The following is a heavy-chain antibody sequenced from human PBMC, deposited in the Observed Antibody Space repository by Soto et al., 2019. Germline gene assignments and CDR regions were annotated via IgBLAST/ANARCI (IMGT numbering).Heavy chain of an antibody. CDR1: DGSISSYY. D-gene: IGHD6-13*01. J-gene: IGHJ4*02. V-gene: IGHV4-59*01. Sequence: SETLALACTISDGSISSYYWSWIRQPPGKGLDLIGYIYYSGSTNYNPSLKSRVTISVDTSKNQFSLKLSSVTAADTALYYCARGNLREAADDTYYFDYWGQGTMVTVSS. CDR2: IYYSGST. CDR3: ARGNLREAADDTYYFDY.